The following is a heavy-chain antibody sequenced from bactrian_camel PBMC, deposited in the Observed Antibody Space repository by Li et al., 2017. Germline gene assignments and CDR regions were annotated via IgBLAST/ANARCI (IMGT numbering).Heavy chain of an antibody. CDR2: INSSGGSR. D-gene: IGHD5*01. CDR1: GFTFSNYA. CDR3: ANSFVG. J-gene: IGHJ4*01. Sequence: VQLVESGGGLVQPGGSLRVSCAGTGFTFSNYAMTWVRQAPGKGLEWISDINSSGGSRNYADSVKGRFTVSRDNAKNTLYLQLNSLETEDTAMYYCANSFVGWGQGTQVTVS. V-gene: IGHV3S42*01.